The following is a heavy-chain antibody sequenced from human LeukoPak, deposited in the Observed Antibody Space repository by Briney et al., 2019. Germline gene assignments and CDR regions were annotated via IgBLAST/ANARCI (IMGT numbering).Heavy chain of an antibody. CDR3: ATEGLPHKYSSSSFLDY. CDR1: GGSISSSTYF. D-gene: IGHD6-6*01. V-gene: IGHV4-39*07. CDR2: IYYSGNT. Sequence: PSETLSLTCTVSGGSISSSTYFWGWIRQPPGKGLEWIGIIYYSGNTYYNPSLKSRVTISVDTSKNQFSLKLSSVTAADTAVYYCATEGLPHKYSSSSFLDYWGQGTLVTVSS. J-gene: IGHJ4*02.